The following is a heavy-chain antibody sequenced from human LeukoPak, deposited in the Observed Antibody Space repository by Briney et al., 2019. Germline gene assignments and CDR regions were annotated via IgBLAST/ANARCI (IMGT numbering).Heavy chain of an antibody. CDR2: IHHSGST. CDR1: GGSISSYY. CDR3: ARVAAGIGFFQH. Sequence: SETLSLTCSVSGGSISSYYWGWIRQPPGKGLEWIGNIHHSGSTYYNPSLKSRVTISVDTSKNQLSLKLSSETAADTAVYYCARVAAGIGFFQHWGQGTLVTVSS. J-gene: IGHJ1*01. D-gene: IGHD6-13*01. V-gene: IGHV4-38-2*02.